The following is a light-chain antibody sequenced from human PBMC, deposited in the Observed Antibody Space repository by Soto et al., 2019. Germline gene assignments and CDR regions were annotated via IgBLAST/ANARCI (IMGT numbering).Light chain of an antibody. CDR1: STDIGSYNY. V-gene: IGLV2-14*03. CDR2: DVS. Sequence: QSALTQPASLSGSPGQSITISCTGTSTDIGSYNYVSWYQPHPGKAPKLMIFDVSYRPSGISDRFSGSKSGNTASLTISGLQPEDEADYYCSSDGASSTLCGGGTKLTVL. CDR3: SSDGASSTL. J-gene: IGLJ2*01.